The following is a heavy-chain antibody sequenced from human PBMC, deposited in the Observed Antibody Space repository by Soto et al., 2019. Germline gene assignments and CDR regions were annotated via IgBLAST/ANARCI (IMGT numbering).Heavy chain of an antibody. Sequence: GGSLRLSWAASGFTFSSYAMSWVRQAPGKGLEWVSAISGSGGSTYYADSVKGRFTISRDNSKNTLYLQMNSLRAEDTAVYYCAKGLWLSYYYYYGMDVWGQGTTVTVSS. CDR3: AKGLWLSYYYYYGMDV. CDR1: GFTFSSYA. J-gene: IGHJ6*02. V-gene: IGHV3-23*01. D-gene: IGHD5-18*01. CDR2: ISGSGGST.